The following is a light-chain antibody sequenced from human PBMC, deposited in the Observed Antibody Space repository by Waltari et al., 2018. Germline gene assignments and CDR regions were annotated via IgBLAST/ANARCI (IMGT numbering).Light chain of an antibody. CDR2: DAS. CDR3: QQYNRWPPIT. V-gene: IGKV3-15*01. CDR1: QSVRSN. Sequence: ELAMTQSPATLSVSPGVTATLSCRASQSVRSNVAWYQKKPRQAPRLLIYDASTRATSIPAKFRGSGSGTEFTLTISSLQSEDFAVYYCQQYNRWPPITFGHGTRLEIK. J-gene: IGKJ5*01.